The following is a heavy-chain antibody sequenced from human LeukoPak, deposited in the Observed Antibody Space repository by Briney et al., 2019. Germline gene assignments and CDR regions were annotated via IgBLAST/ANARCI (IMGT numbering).Heavy chain of an antibody. J-gene: IGHJ4*02. D-gene: IGHD3-3*01. V-gene: IGHV1-2*02. CDR3: ARGYDFWSGYQH. Sequence: ASVKVSCKASGYTFTGYYMHWVRQAPGQGLEWMGWVNPNSGGTNYAQKFQGRVTMTRETSISTAHMELSRLRSDDTAVYYCARGYDFWSGYQHWGQGTLVTVSS. CDR1: GYTFTGYY. CDR2: VNPNSGGT.